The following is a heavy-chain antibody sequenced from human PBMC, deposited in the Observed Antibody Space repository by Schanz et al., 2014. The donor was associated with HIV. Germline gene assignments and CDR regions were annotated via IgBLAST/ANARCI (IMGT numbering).Heavy chain of an antibody. Sequence: EVRLLESGGGLVQPGGSLRLACSASGFNFSNYAMHWVRQTAGKGLAWVSYITPDGSVTYADSVKGRFTTSRDSSKNTLFLQMNSLRAEDTAVYYCARGNDFFGGGPDYWGQGTLVSVSS. J-gene: IGHJ4*02. CDR3: ARGNDFFGGGPDY. CDR1: GFNFSNYA. V-gene: IGHV3-23*01. CDR2: ITPDGSV. D-gene: IGHD3-16*01.